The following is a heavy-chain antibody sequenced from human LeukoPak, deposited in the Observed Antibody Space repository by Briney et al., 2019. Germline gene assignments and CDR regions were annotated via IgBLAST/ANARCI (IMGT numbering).Heavy chain of an antibody. Sequence: GGSLRLSCAASGFTFSTYAMSWVRQAPGKGLEWVSVISGSVGSTYYADSVKGRFTISRDNSKNTLYLQMNSLRAEDTAVYYCARDTGLPQDLGYMDVWGKGTTVTVSS. CDR1: GFTFSTYA. V-gene: IGHV3-23*01. CDR2: ISGSVGST. D-gene: IGHD5-12*01. CDR3: ARDTGLPQDLGYMDV. J-gene: IGHJ6*03.